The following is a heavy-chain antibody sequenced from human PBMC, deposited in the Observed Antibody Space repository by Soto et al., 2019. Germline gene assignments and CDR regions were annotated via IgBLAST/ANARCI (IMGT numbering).Heavy chain of an antibody. V-gene: IGHV3-30-3*01. Sequence: QVQLVESGGGVVQPGRSLRLSCAASGFTFSSYAMHWVRQAPGKGLEWVAVISYDGSNKYYADSVKGRFTISRDNSKNTLHLKMNSRRAEDTAVYYSARDVTWNDFWSGYGMDVWGQGTTVTVS. D-gene: IGHD3-3*01. CDR2: ISYDGSNK. CDR1: GFTFSSYA. CDR3: ARDVTWNDFWSGYGMDV. J-gene: IGHJ6*02.